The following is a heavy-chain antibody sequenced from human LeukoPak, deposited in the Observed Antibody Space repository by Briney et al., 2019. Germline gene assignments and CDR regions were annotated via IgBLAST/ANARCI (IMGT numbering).Heavy chain of an antibody. V-gene: IGHV4-39*01. D-gene: IGHD3-10*01. J-gene: IGHJ4*02. CDR3: ARHTLRGAPDY. Sequence: PSETLSLTCTVSGGSIGSSSYYWGWIRQPPGKGLEWIGSIYYSGNTYYNPSLKSRVTTSVDTSKNQFSLKLSSVTAADTAVYYCARHTLRGAPDYWGQGTLVTVSS. CDR2: IYYSGNT. CDR1: GGSIGSSSYY.